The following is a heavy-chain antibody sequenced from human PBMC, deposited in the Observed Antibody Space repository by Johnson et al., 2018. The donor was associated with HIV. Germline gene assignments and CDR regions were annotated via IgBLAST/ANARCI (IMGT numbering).Heavy chain of an antibody. CDR2: ISGDGSSS. J-gene: IGHJ3*02. CDR1: GFTISTFW. D-gene: IGHD6-6*01. CDR3: ARAQLLADDAFNN. Sequence: VQLVESGGALVQPGGSLRLSCEVSGFTISTFWMHWVRQVPGKGLMWVSRISGDGSSSSYADSVKGRFTISRDNAKNTLYLQRNSLRVEDMAMYYCARAQLLADDAFNNWGQGTMVTVSS. V-gene: IGHV3-74*02.